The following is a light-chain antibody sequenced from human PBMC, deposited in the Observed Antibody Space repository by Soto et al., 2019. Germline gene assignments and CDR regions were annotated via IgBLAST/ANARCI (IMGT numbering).Light chain of an antibody. V-gene: IGKV1-39*01. CDR2: AAS. Sequence: DIRKTQSPSSRSASVGDRVSIPCRASQRISNYLNWYQQKPGKAPKVLIYAASSLQSGVPSRFSGSGSGTDFTLTISSLQPEDFATYYCQQSYNTPRTFGQGSKVDI. CDR1: QRISNY. CDR3: QQSYNTPRT. J-gene: IGKJ1*01.